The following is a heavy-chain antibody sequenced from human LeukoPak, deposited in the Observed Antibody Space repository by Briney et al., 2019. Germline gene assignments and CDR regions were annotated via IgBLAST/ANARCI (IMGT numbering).Heavy chain of an antibody. Sequence: SETLSLTCTVSGGSISSSSYYWGWIRQPPGKGLEWIGSIYYSGSTYYNPSLKSRVTISVDTSKNQFSLKLSSVTAADTAVYYCAREGSGYGDGYFDYWGQGTLVTVSS. J-gene: IGHJ4*02. CDR1: GGSISSSSYY. CDR3: AREGSGYGDGYFDY. V-gene: IGHV4-39*07. CDR2: IYYSGST. D-gene: IGHD4-17*01.